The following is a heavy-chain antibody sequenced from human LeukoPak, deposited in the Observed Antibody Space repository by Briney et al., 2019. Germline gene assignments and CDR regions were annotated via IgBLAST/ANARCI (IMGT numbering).Heavy chain of an antibody. Sequence: SETLSLTCTVSGGSISSGDYYWSWIRQHPRKGLEWIGFIYYSGSTYYNPSLKSRFTISVDTSKNQFSLRLSSVTAADTAVYYCATYYSDFFDYWGQGTLVTVSS. CDR2: IYYSGST. CDR1: GGSISSGDYY. CDR3: ATYYSDFFDY. D-gene: IGHD4-11*01. J-gene: IGHJ4*02. V-gene: IGHV4-31*03.